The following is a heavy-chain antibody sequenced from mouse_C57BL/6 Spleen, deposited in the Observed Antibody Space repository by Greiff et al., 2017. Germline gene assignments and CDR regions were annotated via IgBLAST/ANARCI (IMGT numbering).Heavy chain of an antibody. Sequence: QVQLQQPGAELVKPGASVKLSCKASGYTFTSYWMHWVKQRPGQGLEWIGMIHPNSGSTNYNEKFKSKATLTVDKSSSTAYMQLSSLTSEDSAVYYGARGGDGSSPMDYWGQGTSVTVSS. J-gene: IGHJ4*01. CDR3: ARGGDGSSPMDY. V-gene: IGHV1-64*01. CDR2: IHPNSGST. D-gene: IGHD1-1*01. CDR1: GYTFTSYW.